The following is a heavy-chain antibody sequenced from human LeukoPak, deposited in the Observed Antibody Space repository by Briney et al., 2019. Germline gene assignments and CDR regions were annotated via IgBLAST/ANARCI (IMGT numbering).Heavy chain of an antibody. CDR2: IYYSGST. D-gene: IGHD6-13*01. J-gene: IGHJ4*02. CDR1: GGSISSYY. V-gene: IGHV4-59*08. CDR3: ARWIAAADNFDY. Sequence: SETLSLTCTVSGGSISSYYWSWIRQPPGKGLEWIGYIYYSGSTNYNPSLKSRVTISVDTSKNQFSLKLSSVTAADTAVYYCARWIAAADNFDYWGQGTLVTVSS.